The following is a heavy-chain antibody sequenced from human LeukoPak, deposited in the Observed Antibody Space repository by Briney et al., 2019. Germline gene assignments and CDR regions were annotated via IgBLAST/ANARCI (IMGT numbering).Heavy chain of an antibody. CDR3: TSTLVL. J-gene: IGHJ4*02. CDR1: GFTFSDAW. CDR2: IKRKTDGGTT. V-gene: IGHV3-15*01. D-gene: IGHD5/OR15-5a*01. Sequence: PGGSLRLSCAASGFTFSDAWMTWVRQAPGKGLEWVGSIKRKTDGGTTDYAAPVKGRFTISRDDSKDTLYLQMNSIKTEDTAVYYCTSTLVLRGQGTLVTVSS.